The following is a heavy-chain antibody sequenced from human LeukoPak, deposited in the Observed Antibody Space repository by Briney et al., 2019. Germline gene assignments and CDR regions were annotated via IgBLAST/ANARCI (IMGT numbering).Heavy chain of an antibody. J-gene: IGHJ4*02. CDR2: IYYSGST. CDR3: ARENRGYYMVRGVITPFDY. CDR1: GGSISSSSYY. Sequence: SETLSLTCSVSGGSISSSSYYWGWIRQPPGKGLEWIGSIYYSGSTYYNPSLKSRVTISVDTSKNQFSLKLSSVTAADTAVYYCARENRGYYMVRGVITPFDYWGQGTLVTVSS. V-gene: IGHV4-39*07. D-gene: IGHD3-10*01.